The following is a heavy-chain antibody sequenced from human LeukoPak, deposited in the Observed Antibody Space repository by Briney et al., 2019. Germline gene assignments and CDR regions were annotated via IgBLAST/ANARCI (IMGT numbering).Heavy chain of an antibody. CDR1: GGSISSYY. D-gene: IGHD3-10*01. J-gene: IGHJ5*02. CDR3: ARADPNASGYFYRFNWFDP. Sequence: PSETLSLTCTVSGGSISSYYWNWVRQAPGKGLEWIGNIYSSGSTDYNPSLKSRVTISLDTSKFQFSLRLNSVTAADTAVYYCARADPNASGYFYRFNWFDPWGQGTLVTVSS. V-gene: IGHV4-59*01. CDR2: IYSSGST.